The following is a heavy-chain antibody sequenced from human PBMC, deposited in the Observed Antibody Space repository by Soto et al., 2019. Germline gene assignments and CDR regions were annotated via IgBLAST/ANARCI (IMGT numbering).Heavy chain of an antibody. J-gene: IGHJ4*02. V-gene: IGHV3-23*01. CDR2: ITDGGGST. Sequence: EVQLLESGGGLVQPGGSLRLSCAASGFTFSSYAMSWVRQAPGKGLEWVSGITDGGGSTFYADSLQGRFTISRDNSKNTLYLPMSSLKAEDTAIYYCAKVGLCRRGYMGVVRGDYWGQGTLVTVSA. CDR1: GFTFSSYA. D-gene: IGHD2-21*01. CDR3: AKVGLCRRGYMGVVRGDY.